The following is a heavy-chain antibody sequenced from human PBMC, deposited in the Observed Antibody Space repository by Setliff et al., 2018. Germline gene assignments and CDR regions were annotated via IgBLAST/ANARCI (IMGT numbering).Heavy chain of an antibody. D-gene: IGHD2-21*01. Sequence: SETLSLTCTVSGASIGSGSHYWSWIRQPAGRGLEWIGRIYTSGTTNYSPSLKSRGSISSDTSKNVISLKLNSVTAADTAVYFCVREYVVISFVRNTHSHYGMDVWGQGTTVTVSS. V-gene: IGHV4-61*02. CDR3: VREYVVISFVRNTHSHYGMDV. CDR1: GASIGSGSHY. J-gene: IGHJ6*02. CDR2: IYTSGTT.